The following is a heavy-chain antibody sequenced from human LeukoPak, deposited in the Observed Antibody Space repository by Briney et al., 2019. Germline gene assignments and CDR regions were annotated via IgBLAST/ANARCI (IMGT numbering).Heavy chain of an antibody. V-gene: IGHV4-39*07. CDR1: GGSISSSSYY. CDR2: IYYSGST. D-gene: IGHD6-19*01. CDR3: AREGSGWYKGYYFDY. J-gene: IGHJ4*02. Sequence: SETLSLTCTVSGGSISSSSYYWGWIRQPPGKGLEWIGSIYYSGSTYYNPSLKSRVTISVDTSKNQFSLKLSSVTAADTAVYYCAREGSGWYKGYYFDYWGQGTLVTVSS.